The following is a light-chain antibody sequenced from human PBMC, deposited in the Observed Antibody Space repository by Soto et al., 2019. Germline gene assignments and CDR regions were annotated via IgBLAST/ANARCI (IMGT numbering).Light chain of an antibody. J-gene: IGKJ4*01. CDR1: QSVSSSY. CDR3: QQYVSFRSA. V-gene: IGKV3-20*01. CDR2: GAS. Sequence: EIVLTQSPGTLSLSPGERATLSCRASQSVSSSYLAWYQQKPGQAPRLLIYGASSRATGIPDRFSGSGSGTDFTLTISRLEPEDFAVYYCQQYVSFRSAFGGGTKVEIK.